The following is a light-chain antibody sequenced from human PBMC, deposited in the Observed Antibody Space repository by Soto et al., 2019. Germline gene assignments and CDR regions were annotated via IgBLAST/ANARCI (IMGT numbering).Light chain of an antibody. CDR3: QQYNNWPSWT. Sequence: EILMTQSPATLSVSPGGRATLSCRARQSVSSNLAWYQQKPGQAPRLLIYGASTRATGIPARFSGSGSGTEFTLTISSLQSEDFAVYYCQQYNNWPSWTFGQGTKVDIK. V-gene: IGKV3-15*01. CDR1: QSVSSN. J-gene: IGKJ1*01. CDR2: GAS.